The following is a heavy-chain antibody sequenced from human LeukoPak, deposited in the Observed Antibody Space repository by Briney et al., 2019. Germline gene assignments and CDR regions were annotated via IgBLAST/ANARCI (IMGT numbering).Heavy chain of an antibody. V-gene: IGHV5-51*01. CDR1: GYSFTSYW. D-gene: IGHD2-21*02. J-gene: IGHJ6*03. CDR2: IYPGDSDT. CDR3: ARQSGDYSYYYYMDV. Sequence: GESLKISCKGSGYSFTSYWIGWVRQMPGKGLEWMGIIYPGDSDTSYSPSFQGQVTISADKSISTAYVQWSSLKASDTAMYYCARQSGDYSYYYYMDVWGKGTTVTISS.